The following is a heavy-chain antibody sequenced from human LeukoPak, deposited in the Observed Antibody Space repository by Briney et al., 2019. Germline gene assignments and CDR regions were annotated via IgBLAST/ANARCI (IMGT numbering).Heavy chain of an antibody. D-gene: IGHD1-20*01. V-gene: IGHV4-38-2*02. J-gene: IGHJ4*02. Sequence: PETLSLTCTVSGGSTSGYYWSWSREPPGPGLEWIGRIYHDGRTAYNPSLKGRVTISTDTSNDQFSLKLSSVTAADTAMYYCARDTSPGITGTYCGQGTLVTVSS. CDR2: IYHDGRT. CDR1: GGSTSGYY. CDR3: ARDTSPGITGTY.